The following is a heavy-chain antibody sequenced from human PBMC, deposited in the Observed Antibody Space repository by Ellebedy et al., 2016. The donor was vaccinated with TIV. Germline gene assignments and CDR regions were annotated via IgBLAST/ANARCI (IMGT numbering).Heavy chain of an antibody. CDR1: GFTFTSSA. D-gene: IGHD2-15*01. CDR3: AAGYCSGGNCHPWFFDY. CDR2: IVVGSGNT. V-gene: IGHV1-58*01. J-gene: IGHJ4*02. Sequence: SVTVSCXASGFTFTSSAVPWVRQARGQRRAWIGWIVVGSGNTNYAQKFQERVTIIRDMSTSTAYMELSSLRSEDTAVYYCAAGYCSGGNCHPWFFDYWGQGTLVTVSS.